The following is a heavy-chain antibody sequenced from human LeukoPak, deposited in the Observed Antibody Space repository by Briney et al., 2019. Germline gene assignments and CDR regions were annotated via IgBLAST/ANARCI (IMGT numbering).Heavy chain of an antibody. Sequence: GGSLRLSCAASGFTFSTYGFHWVRQAPGKGLEWVAFIRSVGSNKYYPDSVKGRFTISRDNSKNTAYLQMNSLRAEDTAMYYCATEGFDPWGQGTVVSFSS. CDR3: ATEGFDP. CDR2: IRSVGSNK. CDR1: GFTFSTYG. V-gene: IGHV3-30*02. J-gene: IGHJ5*02.